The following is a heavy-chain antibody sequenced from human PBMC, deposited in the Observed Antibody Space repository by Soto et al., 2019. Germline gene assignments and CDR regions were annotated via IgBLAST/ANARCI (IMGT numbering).Heavy chain of an antibody. Sequence: QVQLQESGPGLVKPSETLSLTSTFSGDSINNYDHFWTWIRRKPGEGLEWIGYVYYSGATYYSPSLKTRLSISLHKSQNFFSLPLTSVNAAYSAVYYCATTNGAYSYVRVSCGHGNLVTVSS. CDR1: GDSINNYDHF. D-gene: IGHD2-8*01. J-gene: IGHJ5*01. V-gene: IGHV4-30-4*01. CDR2: VYYSGAT. CDR3: ATTNGAYSYVRVS.